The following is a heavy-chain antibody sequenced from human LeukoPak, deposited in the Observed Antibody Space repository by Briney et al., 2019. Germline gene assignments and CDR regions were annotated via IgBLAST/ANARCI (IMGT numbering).Heavy chain of an antibody. CDR3: ASGGGYCSGGSCPIDY. CDR1: GGTFSSYA. V-gene: IGHV1-69*10. D-gene: IGHD2-15*01. J-gene: IGHJ4*02. CDR2: IIPIFGIA. Sequence: SVTVSFKASGGTFSSYAISWVRQAPGQGLEWMGGIIPIFGIANYAQKFQGRVTITADKSTSTAYMELSSLRSEDTAVYYCASGGGYCSGGSCPIDYWGQGTLVTVSS.